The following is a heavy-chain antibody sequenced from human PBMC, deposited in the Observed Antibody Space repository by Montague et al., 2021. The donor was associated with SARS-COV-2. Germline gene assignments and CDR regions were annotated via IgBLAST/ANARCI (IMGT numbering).Heavy chain of an antibody. D-gene: IGHD2-15*01. CDR2: TYYMSKWNN. CDR1: GDSVSRFGVG. CDR3: ARSQHCGGGRCYSLSWFDP. Sequence: CAISGDSVSRFGVGWYWIRQSPSRGLEWLGSTYYMSKWNNDYTISVKSRISISPDTSKNQFSLQLKSVTPEDTAVYYCARSQHCGGGRCYSLSWFDPWGQGTLVIVSS. V-gene: IGHV6-1*01. J-gene: IGHJ5*02.